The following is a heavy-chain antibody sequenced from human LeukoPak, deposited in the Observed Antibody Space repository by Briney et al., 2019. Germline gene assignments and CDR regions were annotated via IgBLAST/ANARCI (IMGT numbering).Heavy chain of an antibody. CDR3: ARDTSGYKGPHFDY. V-gene: IGHV4-30-4*01. Sequence: SETLSLTCTVSGGSISSGDYYWSWIRQPPGKGLEWIGYIYYSGSTYYNPSLKSRVTISVDTSKNQFSLKLGSVTAADTAVYYCARDTSGYKGPHFDYWGQGTLVTVSS. CDR2: IYYSGST. CDR1: GGSISSGDYY. D-gene: IGHD3-3*01. J-gene: IGHJ4*02.